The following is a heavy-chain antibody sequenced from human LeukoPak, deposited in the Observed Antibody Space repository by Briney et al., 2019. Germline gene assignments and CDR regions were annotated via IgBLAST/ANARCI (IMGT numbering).Heavy chain of an antibody. CDR2: IYTGTST. CDR3: TRDPQMTSGYGMDV. D-gene: IGHD3-22*01. V-gene: IGHV3-66*02. Sequence: GGSLRLSCAASGFIASSSYMNWVRQAPGKGLEWVSVIYTGTSTYYADSVKGRFTISRDDSKNMVYLQMNSLRPEDRGVYYCTRDPQMTSGYGMDVWGQGTTVAVS. CDR1: GFIASSSY. J-gene: IGHJ6*02.